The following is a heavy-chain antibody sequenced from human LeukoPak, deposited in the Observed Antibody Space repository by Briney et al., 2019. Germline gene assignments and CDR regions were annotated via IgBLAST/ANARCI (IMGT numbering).Heavy chain of an antibody. CDR1: GGSISSYY. J-gene: IGHJ6*03. V-gene: IGHV4-59*01. CDR3: ARDRYCSSTSCFGNYYYYMDV. CDR2: IYYSGST. Sequence: SETLSLTCTVSGGSISSYYWSWIRQPPGKGLEWIGYIYYSGSTNYNPSLKSRVTISVDTPKNQFSLRLSSVTAADTAVYYCARDRYCSSTSCFGNYYYYMDVWGKGTTVTVSS. D-gene: IGHD2-2*01.